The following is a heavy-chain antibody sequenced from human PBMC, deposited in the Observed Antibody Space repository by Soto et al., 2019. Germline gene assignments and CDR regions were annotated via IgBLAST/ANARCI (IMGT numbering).Heavy chain of an antibody. CDR3: ARDTIELTHLFDY. CDR2: IIPIFGTA. V-gene: IGHV1-69*06. CDR1: GGTFSSYA. D-gene: IGHD1-7*01. Sequence: SVKVSCKASGGTFSSYAISWVRQAPGQGLEWMGGIIPIFGTANYAQKFQGRVTITADKSTSTAYMELSSLRSEDTAVYYCARDTIELTHLFDYWGQGTLVTSPQ. J-gene: IGHJ4*02.